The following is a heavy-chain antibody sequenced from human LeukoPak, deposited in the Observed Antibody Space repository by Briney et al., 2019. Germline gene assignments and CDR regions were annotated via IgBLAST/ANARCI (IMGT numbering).Heavy chain of an antibody. Sequence: SETLSLTCAVSGYSISSGYYWGWIRQPPGKGLEWIGSVYHSGSTYYNPSLKSRVTISVDTSKNQFSLKLSSVTAADTAVYYCARAAGEDTAWHGGSDYWGQGTLVTVSS. CDR3: ARAAGEDTAWHGGSDY. CDR2: VYHSGST. D-gene: IGHD5-18*01. V-gene: IGHV4-38-2*01. J-gene: IGHJ4*02. CDR1: GYSISSGYY.